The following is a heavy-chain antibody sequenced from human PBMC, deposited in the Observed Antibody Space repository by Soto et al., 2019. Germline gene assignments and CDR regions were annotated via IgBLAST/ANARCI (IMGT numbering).Heavy chain of an antibody. Sequence: PGGSLRLSCAASGFTFSSYAMHWVRQAPGKGLEWVAVISYDGSNKYYADSVKGRFTISRDNSKNTLYLQMNSLRAEDTAVYYCARDDLVVPAAINYYYGMDVWGQGTTVTVSS. CDR1: GFTFSSYA. D-gene: IGHD2-2*02. CDR3: ARDDLVVPAAINYYYGMDV. V-gene: IGHV3-30-3*01. J-gene: IGHJ6*02. CDR2: ISYDGSNK.